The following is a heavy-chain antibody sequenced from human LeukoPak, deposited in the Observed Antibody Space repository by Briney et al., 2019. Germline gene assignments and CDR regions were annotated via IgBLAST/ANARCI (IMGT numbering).Heavy chain of an antibody. CDR3: ASTRDYGGNFYYFDY. CDR2: IYSGGTP. D-gene: IGHD4-23*01. Sequence: GGSLRLSCAASGFTVSRYYMSWVRQAPGKWLEWVSVIYSGGTPFYTDPVKGRFTISRDISKNTVYLQMNSLRAEDTAVYYCASTRDYGGNFYYFDYWGQGTLVAVSS. CDR1: GFTVSRYY. V-gene: IGHV3-66*01. J-gene: IGHJ4*02.